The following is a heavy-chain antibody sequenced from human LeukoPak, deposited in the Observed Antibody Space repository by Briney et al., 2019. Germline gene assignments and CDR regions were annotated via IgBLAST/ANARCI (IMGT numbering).Heavy chain of an antibody. CDR1: GFTFSDYY. Sequence: PGGSLRLSCAASGFTFSDYYMSWIRQAPGKGLEWVSAISGSGGSTYYADSVKGRFTISRDNSKNTLYLQMNSLRAEDTAVYYCARFSSSSKEGYFDYWGQGTLVTVSS. CDR2: ISGSGGST. J-gene: IGHJ4*02. D-gene: IGHD6-13*01. CDR3: ARFSSSSKEGYFDY. V-gene: IGHV3-23*01.